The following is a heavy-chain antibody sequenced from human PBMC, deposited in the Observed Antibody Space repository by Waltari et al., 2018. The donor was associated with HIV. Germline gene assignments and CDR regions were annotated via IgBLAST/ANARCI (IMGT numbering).Heavy chain of an antibody. V-gene: IGHV3-15*01. CDR2: IKTKGDGGAT. J-gene: IGHJ4*02. Sequence: EVQLVESGGGLLKRGGCLSLPCAPPGFTLHRLWMSWVRQAPGKGVEWVGRIKTKGDGGATDYAAAVKGRFTISRDDSKNTVYLQMNSLKIEDTAVYYCTSEEDYGSGSHFDYWGQGTLVTVSS. CDR1: GFTLHRLW. CDR3: TSEEDYGSGSHFDY. D-gene: IGHD3-10*01.